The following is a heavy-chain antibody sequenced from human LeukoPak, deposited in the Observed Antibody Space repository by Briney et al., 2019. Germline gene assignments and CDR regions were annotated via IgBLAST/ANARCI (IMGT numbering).Heavy chain of an antibody. J-gene: IGHJ4*02. CDR1: GFTFSSYG. Sequence: VGSLRLSCAASGFTFSSYGMHWVRQAPGKGLEWVAFIRYDGSNKYYADSVKGRFTISRDNSKNTLYLQMNSLRAEDTAVYYCAKDSPGYSYGLGGFDYWGQGTLVTVSS. CDR3: AKDSPGYSYGLGGFDY. D-gene: IGHD5-18*01. CDR2: IRYDGSNK. V-gene: IGHV3-30*02.